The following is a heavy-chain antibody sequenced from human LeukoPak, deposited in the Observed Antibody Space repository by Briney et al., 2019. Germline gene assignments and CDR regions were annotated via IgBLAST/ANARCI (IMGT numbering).Heavy chain of an antibody. CDR2: ISYDGSNK. Sequence: PGRSLRLSCAASGFTFSSYAMHWVRQAPGKGLEWVAVISYDGSNKYYADSAKGRFTISRDNSKNTLYLQMNSLRAEDTAVYYCAKYSSSFGYWGQGTLVTVSS. D-gene: IGHD6-6*01. V-gene: IGHV3-30-3*01. CDR1: GFTFSSYA. J-gene: IGHJ4*02. CDR3: AKYSSSFGY.